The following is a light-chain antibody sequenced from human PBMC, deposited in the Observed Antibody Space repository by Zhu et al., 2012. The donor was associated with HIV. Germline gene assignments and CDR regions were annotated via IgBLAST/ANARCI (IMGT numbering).Light chain of an antibody. V-gene: IGKV3-20*01. CDR2: GAS. Sequence: EIVLTQSPGTLSLSPGERATLSCRASQSLNSKYLAWYQQKAGQAPRLLIYGASSRATGIPDRFSGSGSGTEFTLTISTVQSEDFAVYYCQQYKNWPPLTFGGGTKVEIK. J-gene: IGKJ4*01. CDR3: QQYKNWPPLT. CDR1: QSLNSKY.